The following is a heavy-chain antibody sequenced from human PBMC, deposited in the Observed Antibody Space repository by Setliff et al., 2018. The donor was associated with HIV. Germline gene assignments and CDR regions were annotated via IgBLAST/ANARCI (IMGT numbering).Heavy chain of an antibody. CDR1: GYTFTSYD. D-gene: IGHD3-10*01. CDR3: ARASHEYGLFDP. J-gene: IGHJ5*02. V-gene: IGHV1-8*01. Sequence: ASVKVSCKASGYTFTSYDINWVRQATGQGREWMGWMNPNSGNTGYAQKFQGRVTMTRNTSISTAYMELSSLRSEDTAVYYCARASHEYGLFDPWGQGTLVTVSS. CDR2: MNPNSGNT.